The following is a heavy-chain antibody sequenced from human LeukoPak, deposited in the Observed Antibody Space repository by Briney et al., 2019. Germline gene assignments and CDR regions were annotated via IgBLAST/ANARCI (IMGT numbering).Heavy chain of an antibody. Sequence: ASVKVSCKASGYTFTGYYMHWVRQAPGQGLEWMGRINPNSGGTNYVQKFQGRVTMTRDTSISTAYMELSRLRSDDTAVYYCARDQGYCSGGSCYSWVYWGQGTLVTVSS. V-gene: IGHV1-2*06. CDR3: ARDQGYCSGGSCYSWVY. CDR1: GYTFTGYY. J-gene: IGHJ4*02. CDR2: INPNSGGT. D-gene: IGHD2-15*01.